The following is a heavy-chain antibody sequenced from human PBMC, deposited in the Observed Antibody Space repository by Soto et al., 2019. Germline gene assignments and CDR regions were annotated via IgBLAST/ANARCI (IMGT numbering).Heavy chain of an antibody. CDR2: ISVSGDNT. V-gene: IGHV3-23*01. CDR1: GFTVSNNY. CDR3: ADGGEWSFNFVY. J-gene: IGHJ4*02. D-gene: IGHD3-3*01. Sequence: GGSLRLSCAASGFTVSNNYMSWVRQAPGKGLEWVSGISVSGDNTYYADSVKGRFTISRDNSKNTLYLQMNNLRAEDTAVYYCADGGEWSFNFVYWGQGTQVTVSS.